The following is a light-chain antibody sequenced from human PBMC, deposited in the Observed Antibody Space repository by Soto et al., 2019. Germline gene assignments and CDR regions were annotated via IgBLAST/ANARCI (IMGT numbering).Light chain of an antibody. V-gene: IGKV3-15*01. CDR1: QSISSN. J-gene: IGKJ5*01. CDR3: QQHGGSPIT. CDR2: GAS. Sequence: EIVMTQSPSTLSVFAGERATLSFGASQSISSNLAWYQQKPGQAPRLLTYGASTRATGIPARFSGSGSETEFTLTISSLQSEDFAVYYCQQHGGSPITFGQGTRLEIK.